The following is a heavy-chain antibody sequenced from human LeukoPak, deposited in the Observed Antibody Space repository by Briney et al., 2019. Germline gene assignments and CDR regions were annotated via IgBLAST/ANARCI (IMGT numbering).Heavy chain of an antibody. CDR2: IYHSGST. CDR3: ARVVVPAAIGNWFDP. D-gene: IGHD2-2*02. CDR1: GGSISSGYY. Sequence: SETLSLTCTVSGGSISSGYYWGWIRQPPGKGLEWIGSIYHSGSTYYNPSLKSRVTISVDTSKNQFSLKLSSVTAADTAVYYCARVVVPAAIGNWFDPWGQGTLVTVSS. V-gene: IGHV4-38-2*02. J-gene: IGHJ5*02.